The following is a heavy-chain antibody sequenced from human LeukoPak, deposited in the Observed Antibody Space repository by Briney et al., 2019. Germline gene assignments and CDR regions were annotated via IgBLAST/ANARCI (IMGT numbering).Heavy chain of an antibody. Sequence: SETLSLTCTVSGGSISSGSYYWSWIRQPAGKGLEWIGRIYTSGSTNYNPSFKSRVTISVDTSKNQFSLKLSSVTAADTAVYYCARVGYNYYGMDVWGQGTTVTVPS. CDR2: IYTSGST. J-gene: IGHJ6*02. CDR3: ARVGYNYYGMDV. V-gene: IGHV4-61*02. CDR1: GGSISSGSYY.